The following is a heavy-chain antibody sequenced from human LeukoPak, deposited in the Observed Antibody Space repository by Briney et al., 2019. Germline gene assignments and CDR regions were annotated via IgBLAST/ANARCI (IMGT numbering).Heavy chain of an antibody. V-gene: IGHV1-2*02. CDR3: ASLGMYRSSEHFDY. Sequence: KVSCKASGYTFTSYGISWVRQAPGQGLEWMGWINPNSGGTDYAQKFQGRVTMTRDTSISTAYMELSSLGSDDTAVYYCASLGMYRSSEHFDYWGQGTLVTVSS. CDR1: GYTFTSYG. D-gene: IGHD6-6*01. CDR2: INPNSGGT. J-gene: IGHJ4*02.